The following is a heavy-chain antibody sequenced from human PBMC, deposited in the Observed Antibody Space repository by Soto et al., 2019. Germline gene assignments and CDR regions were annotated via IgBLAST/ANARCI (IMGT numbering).Heavy chain of an antibody. D-gene: IGHD2-8*01. CDR1: GFTFSSYA. CDR3: ARDPYIVLMVYAKHYYGMDV. V-gene: IGHV3-30-3*01. J-gene: IGHJ6*02. Sequence: GGSLRLSCAASGFTFSSYAMHWVRQAPGKGLEWVAVISYDGSNKYYADSVKGRFTISRDNSKNTLYLQMNSLRAEDTAVYYCARDPYIVLMVYAKHYYGMDVWGQGTTVTVSS. CDR2: ISYDGSNK.